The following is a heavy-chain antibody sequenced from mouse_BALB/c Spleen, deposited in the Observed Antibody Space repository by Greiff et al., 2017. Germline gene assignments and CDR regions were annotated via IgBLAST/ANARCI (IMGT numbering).Heavy chain of an antibody. CDR1: GFNIKDTY. D-gene: IGHD2-2*01. CDR2: IDPANGNT. J-gene: IGHJ3*01. CDR3: ARLGIYYGYDGFAY. Sequence: EVQLQQSGAELVKPEASVKLSCTASGFNIKDTYMHWVKQRPEQGLEWIGRIDPANGNTKYDPKFQGKATITADTSSNTAYLQLSSLTSEDTAVYYCARLGIYYGYDGFAYWGQGTLVTVSA. V-gene: IGHV14-3*02.